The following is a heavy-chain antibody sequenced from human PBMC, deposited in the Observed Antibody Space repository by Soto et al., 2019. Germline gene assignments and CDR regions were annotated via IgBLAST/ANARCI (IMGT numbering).Heavy chain of an antibody. Sequence: SETLSLTCTVSGGSISSSRSYWGWIRQPPGKGLEWIGTISYSGDTYHNPSLESRVTISADTSKYQFSLRLSSATVADTALYYCARHVRDTYYYGMDVWGQGTTVTVSS. V-gene: IGHV4-39*01. CDR1: GGSISSSRSY. J-gene: IGHJ6*02. CDR3: ARHVRDTYYYGMDV. CDR2: ISYSGDT.